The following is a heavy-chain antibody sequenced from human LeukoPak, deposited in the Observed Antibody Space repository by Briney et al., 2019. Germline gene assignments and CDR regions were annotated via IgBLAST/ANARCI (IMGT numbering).Heavy chain of an antibody. CDR2: INPNSGST. J-gene: IGHJ5*02. D-gene: IGHD6-13*01. CDR3: ALAAAGLNYFDP. CDR1: GYTFTGYY. Sequence: GASVKVSCKASGYTFTGYYMHWVRQAPGQGLEWMGWINPNSGSTNYAQKFQGRVTMTRDMSISTAYMDLSRLRSDDTAVYYCALAAAGLNYFDPWGQGTLVTVSS. V-gene: IGHV1-2*02.